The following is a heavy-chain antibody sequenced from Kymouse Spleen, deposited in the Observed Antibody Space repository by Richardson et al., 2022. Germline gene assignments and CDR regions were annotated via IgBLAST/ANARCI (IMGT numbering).Heavy chain of an antibody. CDR3: ARQIAVAGTYYYYYGMDV. Sequence: EVQLVQSGAEVKKPGESLKISCKGSGYSFTSYWIGWVRQMPGKGLEWMGIIYPGDSDTRYSPSFQGQVTISADKSISTAYLQWSSLKASDTAMYYCARQIAVAGTYYYYYGMDVWGQGTTVTVSS. CDR1: GYSFTSYW. J-gene: IGHJ6*02. D-gene: IGHD6-19*01. V-gene: IGHV5-51*01. CDR2: IYPGDSDT.